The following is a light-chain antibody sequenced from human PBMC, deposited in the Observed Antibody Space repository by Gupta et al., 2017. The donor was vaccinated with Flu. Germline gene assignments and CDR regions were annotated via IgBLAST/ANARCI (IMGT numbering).Light chain of an antibody. Sequence: IVLTQSPATLSLSPGERATLSCRASQTVSDWLAWYQQKPGQAPRLLIFEASNRASGIPARFSGSGSGTEFTLTISSLEPEDFAVYYCQHRNNWQWTFGQGTKVEIK. V-gene: IGKV3-11*01. CDR3: QHRNNWQWT. J-gene: IGKJ1*01. CDR1: QTVSDW. CDR2: EAS.